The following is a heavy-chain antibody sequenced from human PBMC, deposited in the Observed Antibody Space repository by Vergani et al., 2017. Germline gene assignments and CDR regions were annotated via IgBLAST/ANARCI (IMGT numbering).Heavy chain of an antibody. CDR3: AKDAHYYYYYYMDV. Sequence: EVQLVESGGGLVQPGRSLRLSCAASGFTFADYAMHWVRQAPGKGLEWVSGISWNSGSIGYADSVKGRFTISRDNAKNSLYLQMNSLRAEDTALYYCAKDAHYYYYYYMDVWGKGTTVTVSS. CDR1: GFTFADYA. CDR2: ISWNSGSI. V-gene: IGHV3-9*01. J-gene: IGHJ6*03.